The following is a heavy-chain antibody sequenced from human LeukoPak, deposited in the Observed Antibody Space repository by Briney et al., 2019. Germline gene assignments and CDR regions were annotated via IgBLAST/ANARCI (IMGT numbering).Heavy chain of an antibody. V-gene: IGHV3-21*01. J-gene: IGHJ5*01. CDR2: ISSSSSTI. CDR1: GFTFSSYS. Sequence: GGSLRLSCAASGFTFSSYSLGWVRQAPGKGLEWVSSISSSSSTIYYADSVKGRFTISRDNAKNSLYLQMNSLRAEDTAVYYCARDRIAAGNCFDSWGQGTLVTVSS. CDR3: ARDRIAAGNCFDS. D-gene: IGHD6-13*01.